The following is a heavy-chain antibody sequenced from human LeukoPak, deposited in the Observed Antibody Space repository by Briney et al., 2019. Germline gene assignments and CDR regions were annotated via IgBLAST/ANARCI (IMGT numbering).Heavy chain of an antibody. CDR2: IYYSGST. CDR1: GGSISSSSYY. D-gene: IGHD5-18*01. CDR3: ARQGGYSYG. V-gene: IGHV4-39*01. J-gene: IGHJ4*02. Sequence: ASETLSLTCTVSGGSISSSSYYWGWIRQTPGKGREWIGSIYYSGSTYYNPSLKSRVTISVDTSKNQFSLKLSSVTAADTAVYYCARQGGYSYGWGQGTLVTVSS.